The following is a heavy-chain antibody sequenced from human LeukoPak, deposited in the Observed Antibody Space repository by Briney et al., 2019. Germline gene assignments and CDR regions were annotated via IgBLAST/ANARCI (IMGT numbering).Heavy chain of an antibody. Sequence: GGSLGLSCAACGFAFSTYTMNWARQAPGKGLEWLSYISSSGSTIYYAGSVRGRFTISRDNAKNSLYLQMNSLRAEDTAVYYCARESPVRGVYGMDVWGQGTTVTVSS. D-gene: IGHD3-10*02. CDR1: GFAFSTYT. CDR3: ARESPVRGVYGMDV. J-gene: IGHJ6*02. V-gene: IGHV3-48*04. CDR2: ISSSGSTI.